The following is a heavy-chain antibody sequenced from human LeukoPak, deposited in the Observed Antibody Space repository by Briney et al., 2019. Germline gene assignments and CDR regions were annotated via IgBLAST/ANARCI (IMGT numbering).Heavy chain of an antibody. CDR2: ISYDGSNK. CDR1: GFTFSSYA. V-gene: IGHV3-30-3*01. CDR3: ARVHVAAAGSYFDY. J-gene: IGHJ4*02. Sequence: PGRSLRLSCAASGFTFSSYAMHWVRQAPGKGLEWVAVISYDGSNKYYADSVKGRFTISRDNSKNTLYLQMNSLRAEDTAVYYCARVHVAAAGSYFDYWGQGTLVTVSS. D-gene: IGHD6-13*01.